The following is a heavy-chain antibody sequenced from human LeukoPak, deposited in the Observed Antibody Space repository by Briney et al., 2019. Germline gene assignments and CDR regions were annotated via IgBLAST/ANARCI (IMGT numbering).Heavy chain of an antibody. CDR2: IYSGGST. CDR3: ARIRITMIVVAYDAFDI. CDR1: GFTVSSNY. V-gene: IGHV3-53*01. D-gene: IGHD3-22*01. J-gene: IGHJ3*02. Sequence: GGSLRLSCAASGFTVSSNYMSWVCQAPGKGLEWVSVIYSGGSTYYADSVRGRFTISRDNSKNTLYLQMNSLRAEDTAVYYCARIRITMIVVAYDAFDIWGQGTMVTVSS.